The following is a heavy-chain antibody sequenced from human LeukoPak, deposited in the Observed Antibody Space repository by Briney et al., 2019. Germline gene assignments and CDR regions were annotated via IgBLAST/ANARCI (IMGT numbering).Heavy chain of an antibody. CDR3: ATWAFYHNLDV. CDR2: IKADGSGT. Sequence: GALRLYCAASGFTIGPYAMYWVRQGPGRGLEWVSVIKADGSGTFYADSVRGRFTTSRDNSKNSLYLQMNSLTSEDTALYYCATWAFYHNLDVWGQGTTVIVSS. CDR1: GFTIGPYA. V-gene: IGHV3-43*02. D-gene: IGHD2/OR15-2a*01. J-gene: IGHJ6*02.